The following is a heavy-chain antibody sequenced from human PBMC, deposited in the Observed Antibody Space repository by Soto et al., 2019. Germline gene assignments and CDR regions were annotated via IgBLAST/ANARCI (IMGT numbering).Heavy chain of an antibody. CDR1: GFTFSSYW. V-gene: IGHV3-74*01. D-gene: IGHD1-26*01. CDR2: VNPDGSST. CDR3: ARDIGGSSDY. Sequence: HPGGSLRLSCAASGFTFSSYWMHWVRQAPGKGLVWVSRVNPDGSSTTYADSVKGRFTISRDNAKNTLYLQMNSLRVEDTAVYYCARDIGGSSDYWGQGTLVTVSS. J-gene: IGHJ4*02.